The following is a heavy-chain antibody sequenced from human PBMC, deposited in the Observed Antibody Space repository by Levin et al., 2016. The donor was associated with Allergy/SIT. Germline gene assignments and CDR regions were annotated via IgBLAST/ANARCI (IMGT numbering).Heavy chain of an antibody. D-gene: IGHD1-26*01. V-gene: IGHV3-7*03. CDR1: GFIFSSYR. CDR3: ARDLWWDGGKFYYFDY. J-gene: IGHJ4*02. Sequence: GESLKISCAASGFIFSSYRMSWVRQAPGKGLEWVANIKQDGGEKYYVDSVEGRFTISRDDAKKSLYLQMNSLRAEDTAVYYCARDLWWDGGKFYYFDYWGQGTLVTVSS. CDR2: IKQDGGEK.